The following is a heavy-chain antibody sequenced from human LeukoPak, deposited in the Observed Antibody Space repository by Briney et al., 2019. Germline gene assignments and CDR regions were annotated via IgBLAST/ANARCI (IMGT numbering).Heavy chain of an antibody. D-gene: IGHD6-13*01. CDR1: GYTFTGYY. CDR2: INPNSGGT. V-gene: IGHV1-2*02. CDR3: ARGAAAGRRWGNWFDP. Sequence: ASVKVSCKASGYTFTGYYMHWVRQAPGQGLEWMGWINPNSGGTNYAQKLQGRVTMTTDTSTSTAYMELRSLRSDDTAVYYCARGAAAGRRWGNWFDPWGQGTLVTVSS. J-gene: IGHJ5*02.